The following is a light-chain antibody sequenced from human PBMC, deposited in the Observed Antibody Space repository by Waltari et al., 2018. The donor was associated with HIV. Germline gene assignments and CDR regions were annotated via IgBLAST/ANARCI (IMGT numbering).Light chain of an antibody. J-gene: IGKJ1*01. V-gene: IGKV1-5*03. CDR1: QSMSSW. CDR2: KAS. CDR3: QQYSTYPA. Sequence: DIQMTQSPPTLSASVGDRATITCRASQSMSSWLAWYQQKPGNAPKLLIYKASSLDSGVPSRFSGSGSGTEFTLTISSLQPDDFATYYCQQYSTYPAFGQGTKVEIK.